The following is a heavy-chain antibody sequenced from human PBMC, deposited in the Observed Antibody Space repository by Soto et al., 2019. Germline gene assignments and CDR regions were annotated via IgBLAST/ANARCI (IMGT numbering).Heavy chain of an antibody. CDR3: AREEFEAGRGHFGC. CDR1: GFTFSTSA. CDR2: ISYGGNNK. J-gene: IGHJ4*02. V-gene: IGHV3-30-3*01. D-gene: IGHD6-13*01. Sequence: QVQVVESGGGVVQPGGSLRLSCAASGFTFSTSAMHWVSQAQGKGLEWMAMISYGGNNKYHADSVKGRFTISRDISESTLYLQTNSLTTDDTAGYCCAREEFEAGRGHFGCWGQGTVVSVCS.